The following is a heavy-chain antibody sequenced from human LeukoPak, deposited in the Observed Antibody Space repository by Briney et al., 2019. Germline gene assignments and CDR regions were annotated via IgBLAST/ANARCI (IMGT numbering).Heavy chain of an antibody. V-gene: IGHV1-8*01. Sequence: ASVKVSCKASGYTFTSYDINWVRQATGQGLEWMRWVNPNSGNTGYAQKFQGRVTMTRNTSISTAYMELSSLRSEDTAVYYCARDYVWGSYRFDAFDIWGQGTMVTVSS. CDR1: GYTFTSYD. CDR3: ARDYVWGSYRFDAFDI. CDR2: VNPNSGNT. J-gene: IGHJ3*02. D-gene: IGHD3-16*02.